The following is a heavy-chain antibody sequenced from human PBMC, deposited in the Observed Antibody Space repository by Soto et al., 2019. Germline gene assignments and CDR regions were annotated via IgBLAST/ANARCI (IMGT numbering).Heavy chain of an antibody. CDR3: ATITSGYDLAFDY. CDR1: GGSISSGGYY. Sequence: SETLSLTCTVSGGSISSGGYYWSWIRQHPGKGLEWIGYIYYSGSTYYNPSLKSRVTISVDTSKNQFSLKLSSVTAADTAVYYCATITSGYDLAFDYWGQGTLVTVSS. D-gene: IGHD5-12*01. CDR2: IYYSGST. J-gene: IGHJ4*02. V-gene: IGHV4-31*03.